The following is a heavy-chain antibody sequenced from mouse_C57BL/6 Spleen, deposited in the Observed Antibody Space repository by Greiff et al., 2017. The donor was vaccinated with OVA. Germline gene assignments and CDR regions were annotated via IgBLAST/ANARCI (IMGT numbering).Heavy chain of an antibody. V-gene: IGHV5-9*01. CDR3: ARHDGSTYLDY. Sequence: EVNVVESGGGLVKPGGSLKLSCAASGFTFSSYTMSWVRQTPEKRLEWVATISGGGGNTYYPDSVKGRFTISRDNAKNTLYLQMSSLRSEDTALYYCARHDGSTYLDYRGQGTTLTVCS. J-gene: IGHJ2*01. CDR1: GFTFSSYT. CDR2: ISGGGGNT. D-gene: IGHD1-1*01.